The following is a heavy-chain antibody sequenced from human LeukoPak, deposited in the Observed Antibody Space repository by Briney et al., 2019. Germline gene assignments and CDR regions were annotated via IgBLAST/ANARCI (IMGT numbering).Heavy chain of an antibody. CDR1: GFTFSSYA. CDR3: AKEAVAAAGPFDY. CDR2: ISGSGGSI. Sequence: GGSLRLSCAASGFTFSSYAMSWVRQAPGKGLEWVSSISGSGGSIYYADSVKGRFTISRDNSKSTLYLQMNSLGAEDTAIYYCAKEAVAAAGPFDYWGQGTLVTVSS. V-gene: IGHV3-23*01. D-gene: IGHD6-13*01. J-gene: IGHJ4*02.